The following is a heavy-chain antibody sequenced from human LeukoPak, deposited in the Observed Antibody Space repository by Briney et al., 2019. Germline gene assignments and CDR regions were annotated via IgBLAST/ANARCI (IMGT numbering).Heavy chain of an antibody. Sequence: SVKVSCKASGGTFSSYAISWVRQAPGQGLEWMGGIIPIFGTANYAQKFQGRVAITTDESTSTAYMELSSLRSEDTAVYYCARISDEYYYDSSGYSDYWGQGTLVTVSS. CDR3: ARISDEYYYDSSGYSDY. V-gene: IGHV1-69*05. J-gene: IGHJ4*02. CDR1: GGTFSSYA. D-gene: IGHD3-22*01. CDR2: IIPIFGTA.